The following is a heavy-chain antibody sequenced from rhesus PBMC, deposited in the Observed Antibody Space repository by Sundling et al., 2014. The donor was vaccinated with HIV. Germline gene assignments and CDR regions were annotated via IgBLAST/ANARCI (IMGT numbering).Heavy chain of an antibody. CDR3: ARVVNTIVVVIAFDY. D-gene: IGHD3-16*01. J-gene: IGHJ4*01. CDR1: GFSLSTSAMG. Sequence: QVTLKESGPALVKPTQTLTLTCTFSGFSLSTSAMGVGWIRQPPGKALEWLASIYWDDDKYYSTSLKSRLTISKDTSKNQVFLTMTNMDPVDTATYYCARVVNTIVVVIAFDYWGQGVLVTVSS. V-gene: IGHV2S1*01. CDR2: IYWDDDK.